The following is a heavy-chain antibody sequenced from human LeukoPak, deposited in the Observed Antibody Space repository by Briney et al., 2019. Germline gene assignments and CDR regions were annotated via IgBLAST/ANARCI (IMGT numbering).Heavy chain of an antibody. CDR2: ISYDGSNK. J-gene: IGHJ4*02. CDR1: GFTFSSYG. V-gene: IGHV3-30*19. Sequence: PGGSLRLSCAASGFTFSSYGMHWVRQAPGKGLEWVAVISYDGSNKYYADSVKGRFTISRDNSKNTLYLQMNSLRAEDTAVYYCARTLPYDFWSGYYIPAGLFDYWGQGTLVTVSS. CDR3: ARTLPYDFWSGYYIPAGLFDY. D-gene: IGHD3-3*01.